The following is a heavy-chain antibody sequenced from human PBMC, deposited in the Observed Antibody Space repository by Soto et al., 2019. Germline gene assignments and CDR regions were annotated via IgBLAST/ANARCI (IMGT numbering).Heavy chain of an antibody. CDR2: IYHGGST. J-gene: IGHJ3*02. V-gene: IGHV4-30-2*01. CDR3: ARLNRLRNDAFDI. D-gene: IGHD3-16*01. Sequence: QVQLQESGSGLVKPSETLSLTCAVSGGSISSDYYSWSWIRQPPGKDLEWIGYIYHGGSTYYNPSLRSRVTLSVDTSKHHFSLRLTSVTAADTAVYSCARLNRLRNDAFDIWGQGKLVAVSS. CDR1: GGSISSDYYS.